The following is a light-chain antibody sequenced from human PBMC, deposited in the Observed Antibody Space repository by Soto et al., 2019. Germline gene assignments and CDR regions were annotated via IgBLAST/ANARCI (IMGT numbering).Light chain of an antibody. CDR1: QSVLYSSNNKNY. CDR2: WAS. Sequence: DIVMTQSPDSLAVSLGERATINCKSSQSVLYSSNNKNYLAWYQQKPGQPPKLLIYWASTRESGVPDRFSGSGSGTDFTLTISSLQAEDVSVYYSQPDYSTLRPLDQRTKVDI. V-gene: IGKV4-1*01. CDR3: QPDYSTLRP. J-gene: IGKJ1*01.